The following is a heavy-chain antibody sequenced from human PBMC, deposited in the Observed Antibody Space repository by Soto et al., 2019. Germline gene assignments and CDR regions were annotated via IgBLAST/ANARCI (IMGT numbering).Heavy chain of an antibody. Sequence: PSETLSLTCTVSGGSISSSSYYWAWVRQPPGKGLEWIGYIYHSGSTYYNPSLKSRVTISVDWSKNQFSLKLTSVTAADTAVYYCARVPLLWGQGTLVTVSS. J-gene: IGHJ4*02. V-gene: IGHV4-30-2*01. CDR2: IYHSGST. D-gene: IGHD1-26*01. CDR1: GGSISSSSYY. CDR3: ARVPLL.